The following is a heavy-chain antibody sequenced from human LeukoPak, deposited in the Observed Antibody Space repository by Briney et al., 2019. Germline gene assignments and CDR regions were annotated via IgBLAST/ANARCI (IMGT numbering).Heavy chain of an antibody. V-gene: IGHV3-23*01. J-gene: IGHJ4*02. CDR1: GFTFSSYA. Sequence: GGSPRLSCAASGFTFSSYAMSWVRQAPGKGLQWVSAISGSAGSTYYADSVKGRFTISRDNSKNTLYLQMNSLRAEDTAVHYCASYDVLTGYSRHPLKRWGQGTLVTVSS. D-gene: IGHD3-9*01. CDR3: ASYDVLTGYSRHPLKR. CDR2: ISGSAGST.